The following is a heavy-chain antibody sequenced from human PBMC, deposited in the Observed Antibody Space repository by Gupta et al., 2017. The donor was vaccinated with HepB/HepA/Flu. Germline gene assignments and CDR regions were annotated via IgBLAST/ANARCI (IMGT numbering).Heavy chain of an antibody. CDR1: GFTVSSNY. J-gene: IGHJ2*01. CDR2: IYRGGSI. CDR3: ARDRWNIYWYLDL. Sequence: GESGGGLVQPGGSLRLSCAASGFTVSSNYMSWVRQAPGKGLEWVSVIYRGGSIYYADSVKGRFTVSRDNSKNTLYLQMNSLRAEDTAVYYCARDRWNIYWYLDLWGRGTLVTVSS. V-gene: IGHV3-66*01. D-gene: IGHD1-1*01.